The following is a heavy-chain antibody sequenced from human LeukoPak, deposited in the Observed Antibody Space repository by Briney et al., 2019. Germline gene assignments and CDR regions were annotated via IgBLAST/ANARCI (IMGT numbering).Heavy chain of an antibody. CDR2: IYSSGST. CDR3: AKSGGYGLIDY. Sequence: SETLSLTCTVSGASISGSGYYWGWIRQPPGKGLEWIGSIYSSGSTYYNASLQSRVTISIETSKNQISLRLNSVTAADTATYYCAKSGGYGLIDYWGQGTLVTVSS. J-gene: IGHJ4*02. D-gene: IGHD1-26*01. CDR1: GASISGSGYY. V-gene: IGHV4-39*01.